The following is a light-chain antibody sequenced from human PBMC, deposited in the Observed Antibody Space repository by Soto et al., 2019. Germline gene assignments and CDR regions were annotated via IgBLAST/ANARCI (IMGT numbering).Light chain of an antibody. V-gene: IGKV3-20*01. J-gene: IGKJ1*01. CDR3: QQYDGSST. CDR1: QSQSVSSAY. CDR2: AAS. Sequence: EILFTQSPGTLSLSPWERATLSCRASQSQSVSSAYLAWYQHKPGQAPRLLIYAASSRATGIPDRFSGSGSGTDFTLTISRLEPQHFAVYYCQQYDGSSTFGQGTKV.